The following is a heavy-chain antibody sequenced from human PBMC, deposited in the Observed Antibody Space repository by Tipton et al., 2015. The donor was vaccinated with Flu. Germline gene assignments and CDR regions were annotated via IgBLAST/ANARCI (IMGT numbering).Heavy chain of an antibody. J-gene: IGHJ4*02. CDR2: VSYRGST. CDR1: GGSISGFA. Sequence: TLSLTCSVSGGSISGFAWSWIRQPPGKGLESIGYVSYRGSTHYNPSLRSRVTISADASKNKVSLKVTSVTAADTAVYYCARGGGYRGSSSSCPRGNFDYWGQGTLVTVSS. CDR3: ARGGGYRGSSSSCPRGNFDY. D-gene: IGHD2-2*01. V-gene: IGHV4-59*01.